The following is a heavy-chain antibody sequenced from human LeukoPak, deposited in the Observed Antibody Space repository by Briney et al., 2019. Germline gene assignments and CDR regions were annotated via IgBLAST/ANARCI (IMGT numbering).Heavy chain of an antibody. V-gene: IGHV3-23*01. CDR1: GFTFSSYA. Sequence: QPGGSLRLSCAASGFTFSSYAMSWVRQAPGKGLEWVSAISGSGGSTYYADSVKGRFTISRDNSKNTLYLQMNSLGAEDTAVYYCATPLGDFWSGYRARTDYWGQGTLVTVSS. CDR2: ISGSGGST. D-gene: IGHD3-3*01. J-gene: IGHJ4*02. CDR3: ATPLGDFWSGYRARTDY.